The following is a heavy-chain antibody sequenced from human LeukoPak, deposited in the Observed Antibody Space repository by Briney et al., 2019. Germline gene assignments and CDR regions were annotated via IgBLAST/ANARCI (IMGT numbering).Heavy chain of an antibody. CDR1: GFTFSSYG. CDR2: LRYDGSNK. Sequence: GGSLRLSCAASGFTFSSYGMHWVRQAPGKGLDWVAFLRYDGSNKYYADSVRGRFTISRDNSKSTLSLQMNSLRAEDTAIYYCATYRQVLLPFESWGQGTLVTVSS. J-gene: IGHJ4*02. V-gene: IGHV3-30*02. D-gene: IGHD2-8*02. CDR3: ATYRQVLLPFES.